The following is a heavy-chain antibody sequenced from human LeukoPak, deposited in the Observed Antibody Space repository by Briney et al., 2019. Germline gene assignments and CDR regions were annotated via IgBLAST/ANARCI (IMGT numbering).Heavy chain of an antibody. Sequence: ASVKVSCKASGYTFTIYDINWVRQAPGQGREWMGWMNPNSGNTGYAQKFQGRVTMTRNTSISTAYMELSSLRSEDTAVYYCARGSGYSYGYDAFDIWGQGTMVTVSS. CDR3: ARGSGYSYGYDAFDI. CDR2: MNPNSGNT. D-gene: IGHD5-18*01. V-gene: IGHV1-8*01. CDR1: GYTFTIYD. J-gene: IGHJ3*02.